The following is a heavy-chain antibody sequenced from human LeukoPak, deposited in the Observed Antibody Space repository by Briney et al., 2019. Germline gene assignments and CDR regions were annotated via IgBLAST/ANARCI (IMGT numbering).Heavy chain of an antibody. D-gene: IGHD3-9*01. CDR3: ARDRGYDILTGYFYYYYYGMDV. V-gene: IGHV1-2*04. CDR2: INPNSGGT. CDR1: GYTFTGYY. Sequence: ASVKVSCKASGYTFTGYYMHWVRQAPGQGLEWMGWINPNSGGTNYAQKFQGWVTMTRDTSISTAYMELSRLRSDDTAVYYCARDRGYDILTGYFYYYYYGMDVWAKGPRSPSP. J-gene: IGHJ6*02.